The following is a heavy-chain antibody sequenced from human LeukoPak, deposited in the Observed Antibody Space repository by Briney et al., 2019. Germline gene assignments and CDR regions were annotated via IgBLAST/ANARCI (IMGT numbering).Heavy chain of an antibody. CDR2: IYTSGST. Sequence: SETLSLTCTVSGGSISSGSYYWSWIRQPAGKGLEWIGRIYTSGSTNYNPSLKSRVTISVDTHKNQFSLKLSSVTAADTAVYYCASGPRGYFDYWGQGTLVTVSS. CDR1: GGSISSGSYY. J-gene: IGHJ4*02. D-gene: IGHD3-16*01. V-gene: IGHV4-61*02. CDR3: ASGPRGYFDY.